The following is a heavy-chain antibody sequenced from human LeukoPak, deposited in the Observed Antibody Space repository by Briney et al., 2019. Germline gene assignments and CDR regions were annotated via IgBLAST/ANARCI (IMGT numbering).Heavy chain of an antibody. CDR3: SRDTRAADAEYFQH. V-gene: IGHV1-46*01. D-gene: IGHD2-15*01. Sequence: ASVKVSCKASGYTFTSYYMHWVRQAPGQGLEWMGIINPSGGSTIYAQKFQGRVTMARDTSTSTMYMELSSLRSEDTAVYYCSRDTRAADAEYFQHWGQGTLVIVSS. J-gene: IGHJ1*01. CDR2: INPSGGST. CDR1: GYTFTSYY.